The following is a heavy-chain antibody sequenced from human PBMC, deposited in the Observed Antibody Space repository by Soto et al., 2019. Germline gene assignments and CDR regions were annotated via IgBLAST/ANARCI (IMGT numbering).Heavy chain of an antibody. V-gene: IGHV6-1*01. D-gene: IGHD1-26*01. J-gene: IGHJ6*02. Sequence: SQTLSLTCAISGDSVSSNSAAWNWIRQSPSRGLEWLGRTYYRSKWYNDYAVSVKSRITINPDTSKNQFSLQLNSVTPEDTAVYYCAREGGYSGSYYYYGMDVWGQGTTVTVSS. CDR3: AREGGYSGSYYYYGMDV. CDR2: TYYRSKWYN. CDR1: GDSVSSNSAA.